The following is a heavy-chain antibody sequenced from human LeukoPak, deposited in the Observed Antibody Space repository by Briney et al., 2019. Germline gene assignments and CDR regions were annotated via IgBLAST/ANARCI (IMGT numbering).Heavy chain of an antibody. CDR3: ARCGGGNPRWFDP. V-gene: IGHV3-21*01. Sequence: GGSLRLSCAASGFTFSSYSMNWVRQAPGKGLEWVSSITSSSSYIYYSDSVKGRFTISRDNAKNSMYLQMNSLRAEDTAVYYCARCGGGNPRWFDPWGQGTLVTVSS. CDR2: ITSSSSYI. J-gene: IGHJ5*02. CDR1: GFTFSSYS. D-gene: IGHD4-23*01.